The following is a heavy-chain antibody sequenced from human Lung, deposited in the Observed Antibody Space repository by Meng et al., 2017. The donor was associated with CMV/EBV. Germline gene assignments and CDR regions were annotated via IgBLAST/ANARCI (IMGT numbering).Heavy chain of an antibody. CDR2: ISGSGQDT. J-gene: IGHJ4*02. CDR1: GFTFMPYN. D-gene: IGHD2-2*01. V-gene: IGHV3-21*01. CDR3: ARDLQTFCGSPGCYDGFPH. Sequence: ESLKISCAASGFTFMPYNMNWVRQAPGKGLEWVSSISGSGQDTYYADSLRGRFTVSRDNRRKALYLQMDALRVEDTAVYYCARDLQTFCGSPGCYDGFPHWGQGTLVTVSS.